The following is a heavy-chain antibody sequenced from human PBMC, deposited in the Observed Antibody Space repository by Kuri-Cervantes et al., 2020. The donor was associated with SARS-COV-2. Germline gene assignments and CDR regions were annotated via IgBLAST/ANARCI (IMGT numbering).Heavy chain of an antibody. J-gene: IGHJ4*02. CDR2: IYSGGST. CDR1: GFTVSSNY. D-gene: IGHD5-12*01. CDR3: VRGVTLATVTPFGY. Sequence: GESLKISCAASGFTVSSNYMSWVRQAPGKGLEWVSVIYSGGSTYYAAAAKGRFTISRDNAKNTLYLQMNSLRAEDTALYYCVRGVTLATVTPFGYWGQGTLVTVSS. V-gene: IGHV3-53*01.